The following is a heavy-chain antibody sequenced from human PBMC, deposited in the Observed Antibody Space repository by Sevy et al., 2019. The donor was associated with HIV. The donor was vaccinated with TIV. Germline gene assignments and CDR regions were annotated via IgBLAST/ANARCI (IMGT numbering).Heavy chain of an antibody. CDR1: GFTFSSYA. V-gene: IGHV3-23*01. CDR3: AKEGDYYDSSGYYWDY. Sequence: GGSLRLSCAASGFTFSSYAMSWVRQAPGKGLEWVSAFSGSGGSTYYADSVKGRFTISRDNSKNTLYLQMNSLRAEDTAVYYCAKEGDYYDSSGYYWDYWGQGTLVTVSS. CDR2: FSGSGGST. D-gene: IGHD3-22*01. J-gene: IGHJ4*02.